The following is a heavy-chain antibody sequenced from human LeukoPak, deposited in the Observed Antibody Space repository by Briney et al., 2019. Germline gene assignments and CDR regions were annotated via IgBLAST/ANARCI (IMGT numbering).Heavy chain of an antibody. Sequence: GGSLRLSCAASGFTFSTYAMSWVRQAPGRGLEWVSVSGDNTYYADSVKGRFTISRDNSKNTLYLQMNSLRAEDTAVYYCAKDHDYASKYLTFDYWGQGTLVTVSS. CDR2: SGDNT. CDR3: AKDHDYASKYLTFDY. V-gene: IGHV3-23*01. D-gene: IGHD4/OR15-4a*01. CDR1: GFTFSTYA. J-gene: IGHJ4*02.